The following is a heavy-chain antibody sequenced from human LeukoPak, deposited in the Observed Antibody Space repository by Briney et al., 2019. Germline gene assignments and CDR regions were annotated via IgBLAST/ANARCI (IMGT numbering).Heavy chain of an antibody. D-gene: IGHD5-24*01. CDR3: ARIRDGYNDAYDI. CDR1: GYTFTNYY. CDR2: INPGGDNT. Sequence: ASVTVSCKASGYTFTNYYIHWVRQAPGQGLEWMGLINPGGDNTDYAQNFQGRVTMTRDTSTSTVYMGLSSLRSEDTAVYYCARIRDGYNDAYDIWGQGTMVTVSS. J-gene: IGHJ3*02. V-gene: IGHV1-46*01.